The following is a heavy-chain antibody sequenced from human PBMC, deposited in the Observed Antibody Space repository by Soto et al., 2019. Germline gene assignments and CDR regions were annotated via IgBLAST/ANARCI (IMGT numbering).Heavy chain of an antibody. CDR2: INHSGST. J-gene: IGHJ4*02. CDR3: ASQRISEAAPDY. D-gene: IGHD2-15*01. CDR1: GGSFSGYY. V-gene: IGHV4-34*01. Sequence: QVQLQQWGAGLLKPSETLSLTCAVYGGSFSGYYWSWIRQPPGKGLEWIGEINHSGSTNYNPSLTSRVTISVDTSKNQFSLKLSSVTAADTAVYYCASQRISEAAPDYWGQGTLVTVSS.